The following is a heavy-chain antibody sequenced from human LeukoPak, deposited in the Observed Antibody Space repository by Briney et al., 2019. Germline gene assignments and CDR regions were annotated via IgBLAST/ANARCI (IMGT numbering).Heavy chain of an antibody. CDR1: GYTFTGYY. CDR2: INPNSGGT. D-gene: IGHD6-13*01. J-gene: IGHJ6*02. CDR3: ATDVPAAASRLYYYYGMDV. Sequence: ASVKVSCKASGYTFTGYYMHWVRQAPGQGLEWMGWINPNSGGTNYAQKFQGRVTMTRDTSISTAYMELSRLRSEDTAVYYCATDVPAAASRLYYYYGMDVWGQGTTVTVSS. V-gene: IGHV1-2*02.